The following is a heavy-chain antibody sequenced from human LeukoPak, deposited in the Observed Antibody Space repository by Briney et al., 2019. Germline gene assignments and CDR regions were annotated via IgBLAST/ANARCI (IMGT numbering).Heavy chain of an antibody. CDR3: ARGLSGSYSYNWFDP. J-gene: IGHJ5*02. CDR1: GYTFTSYD. V-gene: IGHV1-8*01. CDR2: MNPNSGNT. Sequence: GASVKVSCKASGYTFTSYDINWVRQATGQGLEWMGWMNPNSGNTGYAQKFQGRVTMTRNTSISTAYMELSSLRSEDTVVYYCARGLSGSYSYNWFDPWGQGTLVTVSS. D-gene: IGHD1-26*01.